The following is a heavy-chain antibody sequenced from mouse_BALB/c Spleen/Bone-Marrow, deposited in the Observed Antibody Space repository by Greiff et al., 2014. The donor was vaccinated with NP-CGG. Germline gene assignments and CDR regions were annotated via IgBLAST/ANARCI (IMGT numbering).Heavy chain of an antibody. Sequence: VQVVESGPGLVAPSQSLSTTCTVSGFSLTSYGVHWVRQPPGKGLEWLGVIWAGGSTNYNSALMSRLSISKDNSKSQVFLKMNSLQTDDTAMYYCARVTGTDWYFDVWGAGTTVTVSS. J-gene: IGHJ1*01. CDR2: IWAGGST. D-gene: IGHD4-1*01. CDR3: ARVTGTDWYFDV. V-gene: IGHV2-9*02. CDR1: GFSLTSYG.